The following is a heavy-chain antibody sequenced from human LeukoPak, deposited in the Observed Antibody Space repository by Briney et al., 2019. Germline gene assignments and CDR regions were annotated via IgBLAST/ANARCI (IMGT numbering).Heavy chain of an antibody. CDR2: INSDGSNT. Sequence: PGGSLRLSCAASGFTFSSYWMHWVRQVPGKGLVWVSRINSDGSNTNYADSVKGRFTISRDNAKNTLYLQMNSLRAEDTAVYYCARGNGGYSYGYIDYWGQGTLVTVSS. CDR1: GFTFSSYW. CDR3: ARGNGGYSYGYIDY. J-gene: IGHJ4*02. D-gene: IGHD5-18*01. V-gene: IGHV3-74*01.